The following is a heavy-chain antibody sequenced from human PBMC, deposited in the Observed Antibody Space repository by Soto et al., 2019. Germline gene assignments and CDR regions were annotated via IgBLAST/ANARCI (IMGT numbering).Heavy chain of an antibody. Sequence: PGGSLRLSCEASGFTVSSNYMSWVRQAPGKGLEWVSVIYSGGTTYYGDSVKGRFTISRDNAKNTLVLQMNSLRVEDTALYYCVIPTRSVRGMGVWGQGTTVTVSS. J-gene: IGHJ6*02. CDR1: GFTVSSNY. V-gene: IGHV3-53*01. CDR3: VIPTRSVRGMGV. D-gene: IGHD6-6*01. CDR2: IYSGGTT.